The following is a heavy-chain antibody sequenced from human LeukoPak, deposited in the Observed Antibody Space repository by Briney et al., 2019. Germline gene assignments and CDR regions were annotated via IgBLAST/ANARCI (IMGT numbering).Heavy chain of an antibody. CDR3: ARDASLHDSSGYYYWFDP. V-gene: IGHV1-46*01. CDR2: INPSGGST. D-gene: IGHD3-22*01. CDR1: GYTFTSYY. J-gene: IGHJ5*02. Sequence: GASVKVSCKASGYTFTSYYMHWVRQAPGQGLEWMGIINPSGGSTSYAQKFQGRVTITADKSTSTAYMELSSLRSEDTAVYYCARDASLHDSSGYYYWFDPWGQGTLVTVSS.